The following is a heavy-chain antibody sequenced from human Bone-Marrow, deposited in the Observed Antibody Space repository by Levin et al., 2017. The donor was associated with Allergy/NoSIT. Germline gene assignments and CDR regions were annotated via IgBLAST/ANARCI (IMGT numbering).Heavy chain of an antibody. V-gene: IGHV3-23*01. Sequence: LSGGSLRLSCATSGFTFRNHGMSWVRQAPGKGLEWVSGISGSGVSTKYADSVKGRFTISRDNSENTLYLHMNSLRAEDTAIYYCAKDKGFSYGFENFFDCWGQGTLVTVSS. CDR2: ISGSGVST. D-gene: IGHD3-16*02. CDR3: AKDKGFSYGFENFFDC. CDR1: GFTFRNHG. J-gene: IGHJ4*02.